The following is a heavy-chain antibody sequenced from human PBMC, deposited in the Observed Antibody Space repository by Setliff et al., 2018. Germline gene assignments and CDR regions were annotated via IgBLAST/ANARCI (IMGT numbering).Heavy chain of an antibody. CDR3: ARTGTYRYFDY. V-gene: IGHV4-39*01. CDR2: IYYRGDT. J-gene: IGHJ4*02. D-gene: IGHD1-1*01. CDR1: GASLSSGTYY. Sequence: KPSETLSLTCTVSGASLSSGTYYWGWIHQPPGKGLEWIGRIYYRGDTYYNASLKGRLTISVDTAQNQFSLRLTSVTAADTAVYYCARTGTYRYFDYWGQGALVTVS.